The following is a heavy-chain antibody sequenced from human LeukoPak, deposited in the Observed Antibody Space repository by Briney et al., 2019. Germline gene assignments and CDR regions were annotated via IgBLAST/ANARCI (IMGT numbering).Heavy chain of an antibody. V-gene: IGHV3-21*01. CDR3: ARGGIRFLEWLLSLC. CDR2: ISSSSSYI. CDR1: GFTFSSYS. Sequence: GGSLRLSCAASGFTFSSYSMNWVRQAPGKGLEWVSSISSSSSYIYYADSVKGRYTISIDNAKNSLYLQMNSLRAEDTAVYYCARGGIRFLEWLLSLCWGQGTLVTVSS. D-gene: IGHD3-3*01. J-gene: IGHJ4*02.